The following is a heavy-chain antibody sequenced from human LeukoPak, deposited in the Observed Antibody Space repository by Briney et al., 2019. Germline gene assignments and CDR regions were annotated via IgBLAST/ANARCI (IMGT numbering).Heavy chain of an antibody. CDR1: GYTLTDYY. D-gene: IGHD3-22*01. CDR2: INAGNGNT. Sequence: ASVKVSCKASGYTLTDYYMHWVRQAPGQGLEWMGWINAGNGNTKYSQKFQGRVTITRDTSASTAYMELSSLRSEDTAVYYCARGLKYYYDSSGYYHDYWGRGTLVTVSS. J-gene: IGHJ4*02. CDR3: ARGLKYYYDSSGYYHDY. V-gene: IGHV1/OR15-3*02.